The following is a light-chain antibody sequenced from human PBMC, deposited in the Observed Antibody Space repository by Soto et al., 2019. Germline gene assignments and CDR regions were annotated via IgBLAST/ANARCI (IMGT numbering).Light chain of an antibody. CDR1: HSVNSH. CDR3: QQYKNWRL. CDR2: GAS. V-gene: IGKV3-15*01. J-gene: IGKJ5*01. Sequence: MMLTQGPATLSVSPGESVTLSCRTSHSVNSHVAWYQQKPGQAPRVLLYGASTRATGIPVRFSGSGFGTEFTLTISSLQYEDFAVYYCQQYKNWRLFGQGTRLEIK.